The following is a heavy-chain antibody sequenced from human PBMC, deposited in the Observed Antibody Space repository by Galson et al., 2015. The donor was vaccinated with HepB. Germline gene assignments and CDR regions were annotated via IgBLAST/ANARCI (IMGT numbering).Heavy chain of an antibody. CDR1: GFTFSSYA. CDR3: AKAPNYDFWSGYSRGGFDY. J-gene: IGHJ4*02. V-gene: IGHV3-23*01. D-gene: IGHD3-3*01. CDR2: ISGSGGST. Sequence: SLRLSCAASGFTFSSYAMSWVRQAPGKGLEWVSAISGSGGSTYYADSVKGRFTISRDNSKNTLYLQMNSLRAEDTAVYYCAKAPNYDFWSGYSRGGFDYWGQGTLVTVSS.